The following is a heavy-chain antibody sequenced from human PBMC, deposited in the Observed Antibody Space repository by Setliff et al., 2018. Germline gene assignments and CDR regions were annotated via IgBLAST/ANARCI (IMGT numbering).Heavy chain of an antibody. CDR3: ARDQFRNSGGLYS. Sequence: GGSLRLSCAASGFSFSYYYMSWVRQAPGKGLEWLSKISGDGITIYYADSVRGRFTISRDNAKDSLYPQMNSLRAEDTALYYCARDQFRNSGGLYSWGQGTLVTVSS. D-gene: IGHD1-7*01. J-gene: IGHJ5*02. CDR2: ISGDGITI. V-gene: IGHV3-11*04. CDR1: GFSFSYYY.